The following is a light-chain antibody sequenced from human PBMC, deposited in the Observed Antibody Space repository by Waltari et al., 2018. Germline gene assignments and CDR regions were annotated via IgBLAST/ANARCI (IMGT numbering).Light chain of an antibody. CDR3: HSRDSSGDVL. CDR1: SLRTYY. V-gene: IGLV3-19*01. J-gene: IGLJ2*01. CDR2: GKN. Sequence: ALGQTVRITCQGDSLRTYYVSWFHQKPGQAPALVIYGKNNRPSGIPDRFSASSSGSTASLTIIGAQAEDEADYYCHSRDSSGDVLIGGGTKLTVV.